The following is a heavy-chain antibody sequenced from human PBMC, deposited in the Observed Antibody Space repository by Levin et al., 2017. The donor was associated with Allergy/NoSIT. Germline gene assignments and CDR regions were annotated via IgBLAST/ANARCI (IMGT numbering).Heavy chain of an antibody. V-gene: IGHV3-48*02. CDR3: ARDPGGSGSYYGDAFDI. D-gene: IGHD3-10*01. CDR2: ISSSSSTI. J-gene: IGHJ3*02. Sequence: GGSLRLSCAASGFTFSGYSMNWVRQAPGKGLEWVSYISSSSSTIYYADSVKGRFTISRDNAKNSLYLQMNSLRDEDTAVYYCARDPGGSGSYYGDAFDIWGQGTMVTVSS. CDR1: GFTFSGYS.